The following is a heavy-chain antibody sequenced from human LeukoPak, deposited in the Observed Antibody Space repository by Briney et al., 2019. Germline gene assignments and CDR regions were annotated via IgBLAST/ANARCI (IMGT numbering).Heavy chain of an antibody. CDR3: VKESTSSGYYYAPDY. V-gene: IGHV3-21*01. CDR1: GFTSNIYS. J-gene: IGHJ4*02. D-gene: IGHD3-22*01. CDR2: ISGTSNYI. Sequence: GGSLRLSCAASGFTSNIYSMNWVRQAPGKGLEWVSSISGTSNYIYYADSVKGRFTISRDNAKNSLYLHMNSLRAEDTAVYYCVKESTSSGYYYAPDYWGQGTLVTVS.